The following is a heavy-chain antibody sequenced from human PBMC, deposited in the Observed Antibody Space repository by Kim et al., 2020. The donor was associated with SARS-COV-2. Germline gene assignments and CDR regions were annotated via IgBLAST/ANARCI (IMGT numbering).Heavy chain of an antibody. Sequence: GGTLRLYCAASGFTFSRRAMSWVRQVPGKGLEWIATVNNNNNPYYADSVRGRCTVSRDITKDTLYLQMNSLGAADTALYYCAKDHTSSGWHTFDSRGEGT. CDR1: GFTFSRRA. CDR2: VNNNNNP. J-gene: IGHJ4*02. CDR3: AKDHTSSGWHTFDS. D-gene: IGHD6-19*01. V-gene: IGHV3-23*05.